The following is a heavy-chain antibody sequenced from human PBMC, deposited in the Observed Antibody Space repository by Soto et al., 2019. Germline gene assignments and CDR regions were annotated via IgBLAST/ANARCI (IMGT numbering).Heavy chain of an antibody. CDR2: LYYSGTS. V-gene: IGHV4-30-4*01. D-gene: IGHD3-22*01. CDR3: ARGPAHFDTNGYAYWLDY. CDR1: GGPISTDGYN. J-gene: IGHJ4*02. Sequence: TLSLTCTVSGGPISTDGYNWSWIRQTPGKGLEWIGYLYYSGTSFYNPSLKSRVTISGDTSKNQFSLSLTFVTAADTAVYFCARGPAHFDTNGYAYWLDYWGQGIPVTVSS.